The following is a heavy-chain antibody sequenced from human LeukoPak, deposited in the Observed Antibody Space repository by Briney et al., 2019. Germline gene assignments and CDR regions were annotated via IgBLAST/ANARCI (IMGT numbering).Heavy chain of an antibody. CDR2: INPNGGST. V-gene: IGHV1-46*01. D-gene: IGHD3-9*01. Sequence: ASVKVSCKASGYTFTSYYIHWVRQAPGQGLEWMGIINPNGGSTSYAQKFQSRVTMTSDTSTSTVYMELSSLRSEDTAVYYCASEGTIYWARNKCFQHWGQGTLVTVSS. J-gene: IGHJ1*01. CDR3: ASEGTIYWARNKCFQH. CDR1: GYTFTSYY.